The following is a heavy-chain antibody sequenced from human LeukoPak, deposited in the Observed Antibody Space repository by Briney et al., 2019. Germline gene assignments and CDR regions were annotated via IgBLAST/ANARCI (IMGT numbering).Heavy chain of an antibody. Sequence: KSSETLSLTCAVYGGSFSSYYWSWIRQPPGKGLEWIGHIYYSGSTNYNPSLKSRVTISVDMSRNQFSLKLSSVTAADTAVYYCARGSFSFGYYYDSSDYRDAFDIWGQGTMVTVSS. CDR2: IYYSGST. V-gene: IGHV4-59*08. CDR3: ARGSFSFGYYYDSSDYRDAFDI. J-gene: IGHJ3*02. D-gene: IGHD3-22*01. CDR1: GGSFSSYY.